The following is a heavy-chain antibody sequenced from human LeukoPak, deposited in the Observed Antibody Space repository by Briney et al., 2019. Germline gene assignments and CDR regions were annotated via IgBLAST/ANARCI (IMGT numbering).Heavy chain of an antibody. V-gene: IGHV3-30*04. CDR3: TRPLDYNSGAFDS. D-gene: IGHD3-16*01. CDR2: ISGDGDNQ. J-gene: IGHJ4*02. Sequence: GGSLRLSCAASGFIFGRSAIHWVRQAPGKGPEWVAMISGDGDNQSYAESVKGRFTISRDNSEDTVYLQMSSLRVDDMALYYCTRPLDYNSGAFDSWGQGTLVTVSS. CDR1: GFIFGRSA.